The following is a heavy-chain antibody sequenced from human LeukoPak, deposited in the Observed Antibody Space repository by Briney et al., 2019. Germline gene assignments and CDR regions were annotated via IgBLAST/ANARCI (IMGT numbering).Heavy chain of an antibody. J-gene: IGHJ4*02. V-gene: IGHV1-8*01. D-gene: IGHD3-3*01. CDR3: ARGRKTRITIFGVVHYYFDY. Sequence: ASVKVSCKASGYTFTSYDINWVRQAPGLGLEWMGWMNPNSGNTGYAQKFQGRVTMTRNTSISTAYMELSSLRSEDTAVYYCARGRKTRITIFGVVHYYFDYWGQGTLVTVSS. CDR2: MNPNSGNT. CDR1: GYTFTSYD.